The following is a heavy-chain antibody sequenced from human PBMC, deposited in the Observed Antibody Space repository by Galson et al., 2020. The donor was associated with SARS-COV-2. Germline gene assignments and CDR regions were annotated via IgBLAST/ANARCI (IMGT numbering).Heavy chain of an antibody. CDR1: GFTFSSYW. D-gene: IGHD3-22*01. CDR2: IKQDGSEK. Sequence: GGSLRLSCAASGFTFSSYWMSWVRQAPGKGLEWVANIKQDGSEKYYVDSVKGRFTISRDNAKNSLYLQMNSLRAEDTAVYYCAAESGYYRSYYYGMDVWGQGTTVTVSS. V-gene: IGHV3-7*01. J-gene: IGHJ6*02. CDR3: AAESGYYRSYYYGMDV.